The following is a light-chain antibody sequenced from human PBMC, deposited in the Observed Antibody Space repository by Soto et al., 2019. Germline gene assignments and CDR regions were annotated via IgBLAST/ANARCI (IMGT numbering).Light chain of an antibody. Sequence: DIVMTQSPDSLAVSLGERATIYCKSSQSVLYSSNNKNYLAWYQQKPGQPPKALIYWASTRESGVPDRFSGSGSGTDFTLTISSLQAEDVAVYYCQQYYTTPWTFGQGTKVEIK. J-gene: IGKJ1*01. CDR3: QQYYTTPWT. CDR2: WAS. V-gene: IGKV4-1*01. CDR1: QSVLYSSNNKNY.